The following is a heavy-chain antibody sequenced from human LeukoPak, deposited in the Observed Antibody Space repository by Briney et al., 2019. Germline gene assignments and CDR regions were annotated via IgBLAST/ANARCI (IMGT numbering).Heavy chain of an antibody. CDR1: GFTFSSHW. V-gene: IGHV3-7*01. D-gene: IGHD2/OR15-2a*01. J-gene: IGHJ4*02. Sequence: PGGSLRLSCAASGFTFSSHWMSWVRQAPEKGLEWVANIRQDGNEKYYVDSAKGRFTISRDNAKNSLFLQLNSLKAEDTAVYYCASSFLTHSIYYFDYWGQGVLVTVSS. CDR2: IRQDGNEK. CDR3: ASSFLTHSIYYFDY.